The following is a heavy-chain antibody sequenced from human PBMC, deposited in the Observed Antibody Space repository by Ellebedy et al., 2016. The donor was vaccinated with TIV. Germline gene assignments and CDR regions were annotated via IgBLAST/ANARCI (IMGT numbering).Heavy chain of an antibody. CDR2: IRYNGGNT. D-gene: IGHD2-21*01. Sequence: GESLKISCEASGFIFSNYGMNWVRQAPGKGLEWVACIRYNGGNTYYADSVKGRFTISRDNSKNTLYLQMNNLSAEDTAVFYFARNRHVERGDCLDYWGQGTLVTVSS. J-gene: IGHJ4*02. CDR1: GFIFSNYG. CDR3: ARNRHVERGDCLDY. V-gene: IGHV3-33*01.